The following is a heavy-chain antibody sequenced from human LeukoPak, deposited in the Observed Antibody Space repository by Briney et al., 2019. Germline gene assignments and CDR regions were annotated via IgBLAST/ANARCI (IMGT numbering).Heavy chain of an antibody. CDR2: IYYSGST. J-gene: IGHJ4*02. Sequence: PSETLSLTCAVYGGSFSGYYRSWIRQPPGKGLEWIGSIYYSGSTYYNPSLKSRVTISVDTSKNQFSLKLSSVTAADTAVYYCARHRRQAADYWGQGTLVTVSS. D-gene: IGHD2-15*01. CDR1: GGSFSGYY. CDR3: ARHRRQAADY. V-gene: IGHV4-34*01.